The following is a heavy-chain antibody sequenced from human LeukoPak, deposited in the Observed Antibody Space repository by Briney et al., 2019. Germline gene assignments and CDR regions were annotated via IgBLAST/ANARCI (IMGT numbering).Heavy chain of an antibody. J-gene: IGHJ4*02. V-gene: IGHV4-39*01. D-gene: IGHD5-18*01. Sequence: SETLSLTCTVSGGSFSSSSYYWGWIRQPPGKGLEWIGSIYYSGSTYYNPSLKSRVTISVDTSKNQFSLKLSSVTAADTAVYYCARVGRGYSYVLDYWGQGTLVTVSS. CDR1: GGSFSSSSYY. CDR3: ARVGRGYSYVLDY. CDR2: IYYSGST.